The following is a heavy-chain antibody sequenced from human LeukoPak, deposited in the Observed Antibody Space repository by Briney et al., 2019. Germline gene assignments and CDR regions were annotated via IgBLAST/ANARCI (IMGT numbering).Heavy chain of an antibody. D-gene: IGHD2-2*02. V-gene: IGHV3-64*01. J-gene: IGHJ4*02. CDR2: LSSNGGST. CDR3: ARDQGCSSTSCYTFDY. Sequence: GGSLRLSCAASGFTFSSYAMHWIRQAPGKGLEYVSALSSNGGSTYYANSVKGRFTISRDNSKNTLYLQVGSLRAEDMAVYYCARDQGCSSTSCYTFDYWGQGTLVTVSS. CDR1: GFTFSSYA.